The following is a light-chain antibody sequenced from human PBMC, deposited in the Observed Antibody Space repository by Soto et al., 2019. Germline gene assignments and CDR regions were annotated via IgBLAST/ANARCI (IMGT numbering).Light chain of an antibody. V-gene: IGLV2-14*01. J-gene: IGLJ2*01. Sequence: QSALTQPASVSGSPGQSITISCTGTSSDVGGYNYVSWYQQHPGKAPKLLIYEVSNRPSGVSNRFSGSKSGNTASLTISGLQAEDEADYYCHSYTSSSTVVFGGGTKLTVL. CDR1: SSDVGGYNY. CDR3: HSYTSSSTVV. CDR2: EVS.